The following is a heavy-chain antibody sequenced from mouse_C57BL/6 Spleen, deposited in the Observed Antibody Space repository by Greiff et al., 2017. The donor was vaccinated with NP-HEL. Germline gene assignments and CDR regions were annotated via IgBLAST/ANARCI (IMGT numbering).Heavy chain of an antibody. CDR1: GFTFSDYG. V-gene: IGHV5-17*01. CDR2: ISSGSSTI. D-gene: IGHD2-3*01. J-gene: IGHJ3*01. CDR3: ARGDGYLFAY. Sequence: EVQVVESGGGLVKPGGSLKLSCAASGFTFSDYGMYWVRQAPEKGLEWVAYISSGSSTIYYADTVKGRFTISRDNAKNTLFLQMTSLRSEDTAMYYCARGDGYLFAYWGQGTLVTVSA.